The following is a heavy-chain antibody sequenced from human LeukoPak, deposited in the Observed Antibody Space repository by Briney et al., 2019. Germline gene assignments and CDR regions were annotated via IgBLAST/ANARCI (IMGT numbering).Heavy chain of an antibody. CDR3: ARDPSGWYFVDY. Sequence: PGGSLRLSCAASGFIFSNYDINWVRQAPGKGLEWVSSISSSSSYIYYADSVKGRFTISRDNAKNSLYLQMNSLRAEDTAVYYCARDPSGWYFVDYWGQGTLVTVSS. CDR1: GFIFSNYD. D-gene: IGHD6-19*01. V-gene: IGHV3-21*01. J-gene: IGHJ4*02. CDR2: ISSSSSYI.